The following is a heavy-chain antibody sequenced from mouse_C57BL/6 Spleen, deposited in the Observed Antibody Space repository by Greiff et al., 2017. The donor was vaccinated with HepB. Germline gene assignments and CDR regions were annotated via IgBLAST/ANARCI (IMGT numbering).Heavy chain of an antibody. Sequence: VQLQHSGAELVKPGASVKISCKASGYAFSSYWMNWVKQRPGKGLEWIGQIYPGDGDTNYNGKFKGKATLTADKSSSTAYMQLSSLTSEDSAVYFCARKGDYGSYAMDYWGQGTSVTVSS. D-gene: IGHD1-1*01. V-gene: IGHV1-80*01. CDR3: ARKGDYGSYAMDY. CDR2: IYPGDGDT. J-gene: IGHJ4*01. CDR1: GYAFSSYW.